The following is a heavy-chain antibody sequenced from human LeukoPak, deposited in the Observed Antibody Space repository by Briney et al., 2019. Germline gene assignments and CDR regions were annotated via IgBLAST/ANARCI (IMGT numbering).Heavy chain of an antibody. J-gene: IGHJ4*02. CDR3: ARDGAVAGTFDY. V-gene: IGHV4-59*01. CDR1: GGSISSYY. CDR2: IYYSGST. D-gene: IGHD6-19*01. Sequence: SETLSLTCTVSGGSISSYYWSWIRQPPGKGLEWIGYIYYSGSTNYNPSLMSRVTISVDTSKNQFSLKLSSVTAADTAVYYCARDGAVAGTFDYWGQGTLVTVSS.